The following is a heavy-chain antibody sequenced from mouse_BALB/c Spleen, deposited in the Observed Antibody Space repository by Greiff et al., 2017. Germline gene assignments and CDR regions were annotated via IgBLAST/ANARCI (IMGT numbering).Heavy chain of an antibody. CDR3: AGGSRYYYAMDY. J-gene: IGHJ4*01. D-gene: IGHD1-1*01. V-gene: IGHV3-2*02. Sequence: EVKLQESGPGLVKPSQSLSLTCTVTGYSITSDYAWNWIRQFPGNKLEWMGYISYSGSTSYNPSLKSRISITRDTSKNQFFLQLNSVTTEDTATYYCAGGSRYYYAMDYWGQGTSVTVSS. CDR1: GYSITSDYA. CDR2: ISYSGST.